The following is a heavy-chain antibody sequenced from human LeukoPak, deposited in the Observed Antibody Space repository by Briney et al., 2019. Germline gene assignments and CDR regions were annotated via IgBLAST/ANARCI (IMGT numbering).Heavy chain of an antibody. J-gene: IGHJ6*04. CDR3: ARDSGSAVTPYYYYGMDV. D-gene: IGHD4-17*01. Sequence: ASVRVSCKASGYTFTSYGISWVRQAPRQGLEWKGWISAYDGNTNYAQKLQGRVTMTTDTSTSTAYMELRSLRSDGTAVYYCARDSGSAVTPYYYYGMDVWGKGTTVTVSS. CDR1: GYTFTSYG. V-gene: IGHV1-18*04. CDR2: ISAYDGNT.